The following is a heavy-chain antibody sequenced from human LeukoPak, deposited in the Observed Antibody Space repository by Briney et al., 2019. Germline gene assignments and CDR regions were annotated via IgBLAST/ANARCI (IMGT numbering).Heavy chain of an antibody. V-gene: IGHV3-33*01. CDR2: IWYDGSNK. CDR1: GFXFSSYG. CDR3: ARGSFGELLYLSVDY. J-gene: IGHJ4*02. D-gene: IGHD3-10*01. Sequence: GGSLRLSCAASGFXFSSYGIHWVRQAPGKGLEWVAVIWYDGSNKYYADSVKGRFTIPRDNSKNTLYLQMNSLRAEDTAVYYCARGSFGELLYLSVDYWGQGTLVTVSS.